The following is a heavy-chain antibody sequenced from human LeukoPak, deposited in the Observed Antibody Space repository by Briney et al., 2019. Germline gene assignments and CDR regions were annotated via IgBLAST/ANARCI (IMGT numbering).Heavy chain of an antibody. CDR2: IYYSGST. Sequence: SETLSLTCTVSGGSISSYYWSWIRQPPGKGLEWIGYIYYSGSTNYNPSLKSRVTISVDTSKNQFSLKLSSVTAADTAVYYCARYYDILSGYQNPNYGRAFDYWGQGTLVTVSS. CDR1: GGSISSYY. CDR3: ARYYDILSGYQNPNYGRAFDY. D-gene: IGHD3-9*01. V-gene: IGHV4-59*12. J-gene: IGHJ4*02.